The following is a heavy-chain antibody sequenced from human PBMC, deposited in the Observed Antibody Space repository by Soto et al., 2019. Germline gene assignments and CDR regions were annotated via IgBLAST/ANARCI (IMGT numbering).Heavy chain of an antibody. CDR2: IYYNGNT. D-gene: IGHD3-10*01. Sequence: SETRSLTCTGSAGSISTYCWSWIRLSPGKELEWIGYIYYNGNTNYNPSFARRVTISVDTSKNQFSMKLNSVTVADTAVYYCARGGASSRWLDACGKRTLVTVS. CDR3: ARGGASSRWLDA. CDR1: AGSISTYC. V-gene: IGHV4-59*01. J-gene: IGHJ5*02.